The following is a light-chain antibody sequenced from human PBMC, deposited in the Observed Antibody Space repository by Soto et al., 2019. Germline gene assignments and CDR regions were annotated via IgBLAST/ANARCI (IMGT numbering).Light chain of an antibody. CDR2: DAS. V-gene: IGKV1-5*01. CDR3: EQYDSYKS. Sequence: DIQMTQSPSTLSASVGDRVTITCRAGQSIGSRLAWYQQKPGKAPKSRIYDASSLESGVPSRFSGSGSGTEFTLTISSLQPDDFATYCCEQYDSYKSFGQGTKVDIK. J-gene: IGKJ1*01. CDR1: QSIGSR.